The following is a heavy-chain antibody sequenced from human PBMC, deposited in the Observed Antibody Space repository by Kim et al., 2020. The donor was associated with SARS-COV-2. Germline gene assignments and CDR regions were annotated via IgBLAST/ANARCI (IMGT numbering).Heavy chain of an antibody. CDR2: IYYSGSN. CDR3: ARRGYSDGYGVDY. Sequence: SETLSLTCSVSGGSTSSSSYYWDWIRQPPGKGLEWIGSIYYSGSNHYNPSLKSRFTLSVDTSKNQFSLRLSSVTAADTAVYYCARRGYSDGYGVDYWGQG. D-gene: IGHD5-18*01. CDR1: GGSTSSSSYY. J-gene: IGHJ4*02. V-gene: IGHV4-39*01.